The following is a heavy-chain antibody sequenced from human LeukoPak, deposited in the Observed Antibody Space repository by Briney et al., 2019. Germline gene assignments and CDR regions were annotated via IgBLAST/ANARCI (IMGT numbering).Heavy chain of an antibody. V-gene: IGHV4-59*01. Sequence: PSETLSLTCTVSGGSISSYYWSWIRQPPGKGLEWIGYIYYSGSTNYNPSLKSRVTISVDTSKNQFSLKLSSVTAADTAVYYCAGTQYSSSAGYYYYMDVWGKGITVTVSS. CDR3: AGTQYSSSAGYYYYMDV. CDR2: IYYSGST. J-gene: IGHJ6*03. D-gene: IGHD6-6*01. CDR1: GGSISSYY.